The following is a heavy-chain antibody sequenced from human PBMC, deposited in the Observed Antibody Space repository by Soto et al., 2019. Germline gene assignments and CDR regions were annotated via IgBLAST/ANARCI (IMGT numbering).Heavy chain of an antibody. J-gene: IGHJ6*02. D-gene: IGHD6-13*01. V-gene: IGHV4-59*08. Sequence: SETLSLTCTVSGASISRYYWSWIRQPPGKGLEWIGYIYYSGSTNYNPSLKSRVTISVDTSKNQFSLKLSSVTAADTAVYYCAAHIAAAGTDRYYYYYYGMDVWGQGTTVTVSS. CDR2: IYYSGST. CDR1: GASISRYY. CDR3: AAHIAAAGTDRYYYYYYGMDV.